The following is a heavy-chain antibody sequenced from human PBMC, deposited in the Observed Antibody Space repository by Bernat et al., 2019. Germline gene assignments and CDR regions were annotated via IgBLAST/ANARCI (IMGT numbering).Heavy chain of an antibody. CDR1: GFTFDDYA. J-gene: IGHJ4*02. CDR3: ARTKWLQSTYYFDY. D-gene: IGHD5-24*01. CDR2: ISWNSGTI. V-gene: IGHV3-9*03. Sequence: EVQLVESGGGLVQPGRSLRLSCAASGFTFDDYAMHWVRQAPGKGLEWVSGISWNSGTIGYADSVQGRFTISRDNAKNSLYLQMNSLRVEDMALYYCARTKWLQSTYYFDYWGQGTLVTVSS.